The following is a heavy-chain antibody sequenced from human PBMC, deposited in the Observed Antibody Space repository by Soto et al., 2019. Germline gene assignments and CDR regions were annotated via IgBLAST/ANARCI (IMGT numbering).Heavy chain of an antibody. D-gene: IGHD6-13*01. J-gene: IGHJ4*02. CDR3: AREGQATIAAVGYHFDY. Sequence: LSLTCAASGFSFSSFWMSWVRQAPGKGLGWVANIKQDGSEKYYVDSMKGRFTVSRDNAKNSLYLQMNSLRAEDTAVYYCAREGQATIAAVGYHFDYWGQGTLVTVSS. V-gene: IGHV3-7*01. CDR2: IKQDGSEK. CDR1: GFSFSSFW.